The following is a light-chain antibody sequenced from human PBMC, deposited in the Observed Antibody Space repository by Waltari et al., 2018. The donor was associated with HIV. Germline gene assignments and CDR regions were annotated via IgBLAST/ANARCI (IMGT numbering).Light chain of an antibody. Sequence: QSALTQPASVSGSPGQSITLSCTGASSDVGRYNYVSWYQHHPGKAPNLIIYDVSNRPPGVSDGFSGSKSGTTASLTISGLQAEDEADYYCSSYTSSRTVVFGGGTKLTVL. J-gene: IGLJ2*01. V-gene: IGLV2-14*03. CDR1: SSDVGRYNY. CDR3: SSYTSSRTVV. CDR2: DVS.